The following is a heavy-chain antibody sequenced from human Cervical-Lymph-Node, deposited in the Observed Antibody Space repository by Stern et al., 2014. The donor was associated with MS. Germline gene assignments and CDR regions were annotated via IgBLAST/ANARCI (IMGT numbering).Heavy chain of an antibody. CDR2: IIPIFGTA. Sequence: QVQLVQSWAEVKKPGASVKVSCKASEGTFSSYAISWVRQAPGQGLEWVGGIIPIFGTANYAQKFQGRVTITADESTSTAYMELSSLRSEDTAVYYCARGELKEGLVRGMDVWGQGTTVTVSS. D-gene: IGHD1-26*01. CDR3: ARGELKEGLVRGMDV. CDR1: EGTFSSYA. J-gene: IGHJ6*02. V-gene: IGHV1-69*01.